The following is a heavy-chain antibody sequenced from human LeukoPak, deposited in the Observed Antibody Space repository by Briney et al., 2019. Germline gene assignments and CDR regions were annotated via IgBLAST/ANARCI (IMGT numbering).Heavy chain of an antibody. D-gene: IGHD4-17*01. Sequence: PSQTLSLTCTVSGDSISTGGYYWAWIRQPPGKGLEWIGEINHSGSTNYNPSLKSRVTISVDTSKNQFSLKLSSVTAADTAVYSCARSVHGDFDYWGQGILVTVSS. CDR2: INHSGST. V-gene: IGHV4-39*07. CDR3: ARSVHGDFDY. J-gene: IGHJ4*02. CDR1: GDSISTGGYY.